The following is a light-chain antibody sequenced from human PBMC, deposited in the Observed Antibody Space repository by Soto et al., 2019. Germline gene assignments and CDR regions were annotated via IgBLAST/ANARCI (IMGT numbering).Light chain of an antibody. J-gene: IGKJ2*01. CDR3: LQYNNWPMYT. V-gene: IGKV3-15*01. CDR2: GAS. Sequence: EILMTQSPATLSVSPGEGATLSCRASQTISHSLAWFQQRPGQAPRLLIHGASIRATGVPARFSGSAAGTEFTLTISSLQSEDFAVYYCLQYNNWPMYTFGQGTKLDIK. CDR1: QTISHS.